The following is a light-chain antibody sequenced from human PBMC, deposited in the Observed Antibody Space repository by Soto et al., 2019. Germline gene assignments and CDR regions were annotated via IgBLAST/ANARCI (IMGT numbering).Light chain of an antibody. Sequence: QSVLTQPPSASGSPGQSVTISCTGTSSDVGGYDYVSWYQQHPGKAPKLLIYEVSKRPSGVPDRFSGYKSGNTASLTVSGLQAEDEADYYCSSYAGSNTVVFGGGTKLTFL. CDR2: EVS. CDR3: SSYAGSNTVV. CDR1: SSDVGGYDY. J-gene: IGLJ2*01. V-gene: IGLV2-8*01.